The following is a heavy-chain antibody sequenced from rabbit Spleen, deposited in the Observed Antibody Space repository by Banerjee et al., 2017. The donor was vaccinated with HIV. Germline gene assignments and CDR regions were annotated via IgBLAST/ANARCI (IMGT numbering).Heavy chain of an antibody. D-gene: IGHD1-1*01. CDR1: GFSFSNNYW. V-gene: IGHV1S45*01. CDR3: GRASSSSAGTAL. Sequence: EESGGGLVQPEGSLTLTCTASGFSFSNNYWICWVRQAPGKGLEWIGCILTGGGTTYYASRAKGRFTISKTSSTTVTLQMTSLTAADTATHFCGRASSSSAGTALWGPGTLVTVS. CDR2: ILTGGGTT. J-gene: IGHJ4*01.